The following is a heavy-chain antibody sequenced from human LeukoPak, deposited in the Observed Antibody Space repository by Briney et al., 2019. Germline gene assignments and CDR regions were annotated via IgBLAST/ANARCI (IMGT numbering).Heavy chain of an antibody. CDR1: GFAFSTYA. J-gene: IGHJ4*02. Sequence: GGSLRLSCAASGFAFSTYAMHWVRQAPGKGLEWVAVISYDGSNKYYADFVKGRFTISRDNSKNTLYLQMNSLRAEDTAVYYCAKDLLGSSEVSDYWGQGTLVTVSS. V-gene: IGHV3-30*04. CDR3: AKDLLGSSEVSDY. CDR2: ISYDGSNK. D-gene: IGHD3-16*01.